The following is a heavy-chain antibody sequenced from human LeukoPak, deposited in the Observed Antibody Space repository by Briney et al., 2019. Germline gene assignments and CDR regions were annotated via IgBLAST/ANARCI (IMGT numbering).Heavy chain of an antibody. V-gene: IGHV4-4*02. CDR2: IYHSGST. CDR3: ARRPALQPDAFDI. CDR1: GVSISSVNW. J-gene: IGHJ3*02. D-gene: IGHD4-11*01. Sequence: PSETLSLTCAVSGVSISSVNWWSWVRQPPGKGLEWIGEIYHSGSTNYNPSLKSRVTISVDTSKNQFSLKLSSVTAADTAVYYCARRPALQPDAFDIWGQGTMVTVSS.